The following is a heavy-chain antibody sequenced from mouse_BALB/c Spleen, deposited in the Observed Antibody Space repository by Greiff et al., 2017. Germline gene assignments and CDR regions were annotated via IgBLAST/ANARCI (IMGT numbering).Heavy chain of an antibody. J-gene: IGHJ3*01. CDR3: ARGDYDYDGAY. CDR2: INPSTGYT. V-gene: IGHV1-7*01. Sequence: QVHVKQSGAELAKPGASVKMSCKASGYTFTSYWMHWVKQRPGQGLEWIGYINPSTGYTEYNQKFKDKATLTADKSSSTAYMQLSSLTSEDSAVYYCARGDYDYDGAYWGQGTLVTVSA. D-gene: IGHD2-4*01. CDR1: GYTFTSYW.